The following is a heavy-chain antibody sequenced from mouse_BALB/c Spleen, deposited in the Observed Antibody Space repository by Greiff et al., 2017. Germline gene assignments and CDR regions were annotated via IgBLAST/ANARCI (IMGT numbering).Heavy chain of an antibody. CDR1: GFTFSNYW. Sequence: EVKLEESGGGLVQPGGSMKLSCVASGFTFSNYWMNWVRQSPEKGLEWVAEIRLKSNNYATHYAESVKGRFTISRDDSKSSVYLQMNNLRAEDTGIYYCTRSHYYGSSYWYFDVWGAGTTVTVSS. CDR2: IRLKSNNYAT. CDR3: TRSHYYGSSYWYFDV. V-gene: IGHV6-6*02. D-gene: IGHD1-1*01. J-gene: IGHJ1*01.